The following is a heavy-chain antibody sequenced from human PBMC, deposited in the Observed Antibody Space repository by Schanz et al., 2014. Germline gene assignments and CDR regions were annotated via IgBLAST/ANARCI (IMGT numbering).Heavy chain of an antibody. Sequence: QVQLVQSVAEVKKPGSSVKVSCTASGGTFSSYAISWVRQAPGQGLEWMGRIIPILGIANYAQQFQGRVTITADKSTITAYMELNYLKSEDTAVYYCAAGAYNWDYGWFDPWGQGSLVTVSS. J-gene: IGHJ5*02. D-gene: IGHD1-7*01. CDR3: AAGAYNWDYGWFDP. V-gene: IGHV1-69*04. CDR2: IIPILGIA. CDR1: GGTFSSYA.